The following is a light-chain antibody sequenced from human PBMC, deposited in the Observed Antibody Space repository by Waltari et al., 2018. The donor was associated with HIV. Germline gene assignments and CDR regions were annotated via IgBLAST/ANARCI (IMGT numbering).Light chain of an antibody. Sequence: IVMTQSPATLSVSPGERATLSCRASQSVNSDLAWYQQRPCQAPRLLIYDASTRATGIPARFSGSGSETDFTLTISSLQSEDVAVYYCQQYNNWPGTFGQGTKVEIK. CDR2: DAS. V-gene: IGKV3D-15*01. J-gene: IGKJ1*01. CDR1: QSVNSD. CDR3: QQYNNWPGT.